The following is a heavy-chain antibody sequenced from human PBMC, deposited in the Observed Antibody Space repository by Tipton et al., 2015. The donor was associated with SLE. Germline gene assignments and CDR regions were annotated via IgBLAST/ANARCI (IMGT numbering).Heavy chain of an antibody. CDR1: NGSISSSPYY. CDR3: ARGPYYSMDV. CDR2: IYYSGST. J-gene: IGHJ6*03. V-gene: IGHV4-39*07. Sequence: TLSLTCTVSNGSISSSPYYWGWIRQSPGKGLEWVGSIYYSGSTYYNPSLKSRVTISVDTSRNQCSLNLTSGTAADTAVYYCARGPYYSMDVWGKGTTVTVSS.